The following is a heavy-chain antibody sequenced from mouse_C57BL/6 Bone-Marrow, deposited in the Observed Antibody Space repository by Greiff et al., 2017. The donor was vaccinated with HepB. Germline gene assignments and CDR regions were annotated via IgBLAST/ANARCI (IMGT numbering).Heavy chain of an antibody. D-gene: IGHD1-1*01. V-gene: IGHV1-50*01. CDR1: GYTFTSYW. CDR2: IDPSDSYT. Sequence: QVQLQQPGAELVKPGASVKLSCKASGYTFTSYWMQWVKQRPGQGLEWIGEIDPSDSYTNYNQKFKGKATLTVDTSSSTAYMQLSSLTSEDSAVYYCARVGLTPVVATNYYAMDYWGQGTSVTVSS. J-gene: IGHJ4*01. CDR3: ARVGLTPVVATNYYAMDY.